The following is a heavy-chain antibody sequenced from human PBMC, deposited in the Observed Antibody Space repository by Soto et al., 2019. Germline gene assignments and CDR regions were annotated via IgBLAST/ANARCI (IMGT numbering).Heavy chain of an antibody. CDR2: INPSGGST. J-gene: IGHJ6*02. V-gene: IGHV1-46*01. CDR1: GYTFTSYD. CDR3: ARDWYDFWSGPIVGGKYYYYYGMDV. Sequence: ASVKVSCKASGYTFTSYDMHWVRQAPVQGLEWMGIINPSGGSTSYAQKFQGRVTMTRDTSTSTVYMELSSLRSEDTAVYYCARDWYDFWSGPIVGGKYYYYYGMDVWGQGTTVTVSS. D-gene: IGHD3-3*01.